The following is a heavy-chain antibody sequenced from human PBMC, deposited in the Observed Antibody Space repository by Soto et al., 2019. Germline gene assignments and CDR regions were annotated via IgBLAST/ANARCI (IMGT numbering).Heavy chain of an antibody. Sequence: SETLSLTCTVSGGSVSSGSYYWSWIRQPPGKGLEWIGYIYYSGSTNYNPSLKSRVTISVDTSKNQFSLKLSSVTAADTAVYYCARERVAATRQAFDIWGQGTMVTVSS. J-gene: IGHJ3*02. CDR1: GGSVSSGSYY. D-gene: IGHD2-15*01. V-gene: IGHV4-61*01. CDR2: IYYSGST. CDR3: ARERVAATRQAFDI.